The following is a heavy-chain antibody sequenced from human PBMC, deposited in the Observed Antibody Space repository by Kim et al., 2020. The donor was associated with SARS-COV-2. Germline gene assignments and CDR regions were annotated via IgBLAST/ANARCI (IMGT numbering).Heavy chain of an antibody. CDR1: GFTFTSYA. Sequence: GGSLRLSCVASGFTFTSYAMNWVRQAPGKGLEWVSVISGGGGSTYYADSVKGRFTISRDTSKNTVYLQMNSLRAEDTAVYYCAKEVRMTTPTGGGDFVECWGRGTLVTVSS. CDR3: AKEVRMTTPTGGGDFVEC. D-gene: IGHD4-17*01. CDR2: ISGGGGST. J-gene: IGHJ4*02. V-gene: IGHV3-23*01.